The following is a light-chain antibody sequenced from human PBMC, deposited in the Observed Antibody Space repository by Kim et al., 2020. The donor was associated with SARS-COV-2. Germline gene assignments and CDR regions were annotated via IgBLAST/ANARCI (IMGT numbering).Light chain of an antibody. V-gene: IGKV1-5*03. CDR1: QSISAW. CDR3: QQYSAYPLT. Sequence: ASVGDRVTITCRASQSISAWLAWYQQKSGKAPKLLIYEAFSLETGVPSRFSASGSGTEFTLTISSLQPDDFATYYCQQYSAYPLTFGGGTKVYIK. CDR2: EAF. J-gene: IGKJ4*01.